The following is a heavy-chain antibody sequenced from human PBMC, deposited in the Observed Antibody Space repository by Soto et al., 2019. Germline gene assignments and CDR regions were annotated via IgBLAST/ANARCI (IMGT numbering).Heavy chain of an antibody. D-gene: IGHD2-15*01. V-gene: IGHV3-23*01. J-gene: IGHJ4*02. Sequence: EVQLLESGGGLVQPGGSLRLSCAASGFTFSSYAMSWVRQAPGKGLEWVSAISGSGDSTYYADSVKGRFTISRDNSKNTLYLQMNSLRAEDTAVYYCAKRMAGIVVVVAATRPFDYWGQGTLVTVSS. CDR3: AKRMAGIVVVVAATRPFDY. CDR2: ISGSGDST. CDR1: GFTFSSYA.